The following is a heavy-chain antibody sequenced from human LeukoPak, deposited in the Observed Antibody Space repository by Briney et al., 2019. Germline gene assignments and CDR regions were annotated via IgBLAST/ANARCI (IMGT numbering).Heavy chain of an antibody. V-gene: IGHV3-7*01. Sequence: GGSLRLSCAGSAFTFGCYWMSWVRQAPGKGPKWVATISDDGSEEYYLDSVKGRFTVSRDNAKNSLNLQMNSLTAEDTAVYSCARIKEYGFDIWGQGTMVTVSS. D-gene: IGHD3-10*01. CDR2: ISDDGSEE. J-gene: IGHJ3*02. CDR3: ARIKEYGFDI. CDR1: AFTFGCYW.